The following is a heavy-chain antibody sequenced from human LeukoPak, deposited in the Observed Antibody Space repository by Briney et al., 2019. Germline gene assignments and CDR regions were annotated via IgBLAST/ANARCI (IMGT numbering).Heavy chain of an antibody. J-gene: IGHJ4*02. CDR1: GFTFSGYG. CDR3: AKDPYYYDSSGYAGGY. D-gene: IGHD3-22*01. Sequence: GGSLRLSCAASGFTFSGYGMHWVRQAPGKGLEWVAFIRYDGSNKYYADSVKGRFTISRDNSKNTLYLQMNSLRAEDTAVYYCAKDPYYYDSSGYAGGYWGQGTLVTVSS. CDR2: IRYDGSNK. V-gene: IGHV3-30*02.